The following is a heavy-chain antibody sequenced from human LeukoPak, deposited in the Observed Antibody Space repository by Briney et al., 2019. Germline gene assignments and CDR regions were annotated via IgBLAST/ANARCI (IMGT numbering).Heavy chain of an antibody. CDR2: IYYSGST. V-gene: IGHV4-39*01. CDR3: ARHLYYGYYYYYMDV. D-gene: IGHD3-3*01. J-gene: IGHJ6*03. Sequence: SETLSLTCTVSGGSISSSSYYWGWIRQPPGKGLEWIGSIYYSGSTYYNPSLKSRVTISVDTSKNQFSLKLSSVTAADTAVYYCARHLYYGYYYYYMDVWGKGTTVTISS. CDR1: GGSISSSSYY.